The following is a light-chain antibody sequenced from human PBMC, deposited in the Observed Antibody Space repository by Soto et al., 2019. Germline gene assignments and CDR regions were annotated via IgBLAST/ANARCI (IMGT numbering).Light chain of an antibody. CDR2: GAS. V-gene: IGKV3-20*01. J-gene: IGKJ1*01. CDR3: QQYGSSLAWT. CDR1: QSVSSSY. Sequence: ELLLPQSPGTLSLSPGERATLSCRAIQSVSSSYLAWYQQKPGQAPRLLIYGASSRATGIPDRFSGSGSGTDFTLTISRLEPEDFAVYYCQQYGSSLAWTFGQGGKVDVK.